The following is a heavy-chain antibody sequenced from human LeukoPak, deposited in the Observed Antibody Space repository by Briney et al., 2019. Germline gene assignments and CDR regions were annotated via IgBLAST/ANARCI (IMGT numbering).Heavy chain of an antibody. CDR1: GGSISSSSYF. D-gene: IGHD3-10*01. J-gene: IGHJ5*02. V-gene: IGHV4-39*07. Sequence: SETLSLTCTVSGGSISSSSYFWGWIRQSPGKGLEWIGSIYSSGTTYYNPSLKSRVTISVDTSKNQFSLRLSSVTAADTAVYYCARASMVRGVNYNWFDPWGQGTLVTVSS. CDR3: ARASMVRGVNYNWFDP. CDR2: IYSSGTT.